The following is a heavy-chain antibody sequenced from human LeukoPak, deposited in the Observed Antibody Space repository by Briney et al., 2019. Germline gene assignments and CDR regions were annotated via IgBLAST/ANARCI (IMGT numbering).Heavy chain of an antibody. D-gene: IGHD1-26*01. CDR1: GFPSSSYA. J-gene: IGHJ4*02. V-gene: IGHV3-23*01. CDR3: AKGAGFSGSCWYDY. Sequence: GGSLRLSCTASGFPSSSYAMSWVRQAPGKGLEWVSALSGSGGTTYYADSVQGRFTISRDHSKNTLYLQMNSLRAEDTAVYYCAKGAGFSGSCWYDYWGQGTLVTVSS. CDR2: LSGSGGTT.